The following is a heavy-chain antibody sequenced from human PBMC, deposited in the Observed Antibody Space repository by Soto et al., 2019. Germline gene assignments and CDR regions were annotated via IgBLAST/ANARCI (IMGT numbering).Heavy chain of an antibody. CDR1: GFTFSSYS. Sequence: PGGSLRLSCSASGFTFSSYSMNWVRQAPGKGLEWVSSISSSSSYIYYADSVKGRFTISRDNAKNSLYLQMNSLRAEDTAVYYCARERTLWSGANFDYWGQGTLVTVSS. D-gene: IGHD3-3*01. CDR2: ISSSSSYI. J-gene: IGHJ4*02. CDR3: ARERTLWSGANFDY. V-gene: IGHV3-21*01.